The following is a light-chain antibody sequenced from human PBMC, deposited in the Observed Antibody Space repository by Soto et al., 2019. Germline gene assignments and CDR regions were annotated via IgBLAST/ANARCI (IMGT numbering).Light chain of an antibody. V-gene: IGLV2-14*01. CDR1: SSDVGAYNF. J-gene: IGLJ1*01. Sequence: QSVLTQPASVSGPPGQSITISCTGTSSDVGAYNFVSWYRQHPGKAPKLMIFEVSNRPSGVSNRFSGSKSGNTASLTISGLQAEDEDDYYCSSYTSGSTPYVFGTGTKVTVL. CDR2: EVS. CDR3: SSYTSGSTPYV.